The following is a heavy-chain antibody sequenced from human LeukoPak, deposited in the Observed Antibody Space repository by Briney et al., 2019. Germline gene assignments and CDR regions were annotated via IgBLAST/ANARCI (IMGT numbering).Heavy chain of an antibody. CDR3: ARVAAAGNYYFDY. D-gene: IGHD6-13*01. J-gene: IGHJ4*02. CDR2: IYYSGST. Sequence: PSETLSLTCTVSGGAISSSSYYWGWIRQPPGEGLECSGSIYYSGSTYYNPSLKSRVTISIDTSKNQYSLKLSSVTAADTAVYFCARVAAAGNYYFDYWGQGTLVTVSS. V-gene: IGHV4-39*07. CDR1: GGAISSSSYY.